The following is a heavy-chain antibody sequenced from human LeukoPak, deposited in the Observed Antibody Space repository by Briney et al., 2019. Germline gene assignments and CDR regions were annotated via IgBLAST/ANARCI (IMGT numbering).Heavy chain of an antibody. CDR3: ARGPDHGSSSPEYYFDY. CDR1: GGSFSGYY. D-gene: IGHD6-13*01. J-gene: IGHJ4*02. CDR2: INHSGST. V-gene: IGHV4-34*01. Sequence: SETLSLTCAVYGGSFSGYYWSWIRQPPGKGLEWIGEINHSGSTNYNPSLKSRVTISVDTPKNQFSLKLSSVTAADTAVYYCARGPDHGSSSPEYYFDYWGQGTLVTVSS.